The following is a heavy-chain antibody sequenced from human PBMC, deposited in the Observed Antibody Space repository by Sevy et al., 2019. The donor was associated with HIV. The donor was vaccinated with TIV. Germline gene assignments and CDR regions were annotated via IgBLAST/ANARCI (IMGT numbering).Heavy chain of an antibody. CDR1: GYTFTSYA. CDR2: INTNTGNP. V-gene: IGHV7-4-1*01. Sequence: ASVKVSCKASGYTFTSYAMNWVRQAPGQGLEWMGWINTNTGNPTYARGFTGRFVFSLDTSVSTAYLQICSLKDEDTAVYYCARTRNFDWDDYYYYYMDVWGKGTTVTVSS. CDR3: ARTRNFDWDDYYYYYMDV. D-gene: IGHD3-9*01. J-gene: IGHJ6*03.